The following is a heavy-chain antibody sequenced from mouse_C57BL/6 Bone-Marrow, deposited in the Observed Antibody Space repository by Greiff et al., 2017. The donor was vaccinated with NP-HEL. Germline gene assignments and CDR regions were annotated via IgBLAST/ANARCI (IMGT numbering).Heavy chain of an antibody. CDR2: IRLRSDNYAT. J-gene: IGHJ4*01. V-gene: IGHV6-3*01. CDR1: GFTFSNYW. D-gene: IGHD2-3*01. CDR3: TYDGYYVNAMDY. Sequence: EVKVEESGGGLVQPGGSLKLSCVASGFTFSNYWMNWVRQSPEKGLEWVAQIRLRSDNYATHYAVSGQGRFTISIDESKSSVYLQMNNLRAEDTGIYYVTYDGYYVNAMDYWGQGTSVTVSS.